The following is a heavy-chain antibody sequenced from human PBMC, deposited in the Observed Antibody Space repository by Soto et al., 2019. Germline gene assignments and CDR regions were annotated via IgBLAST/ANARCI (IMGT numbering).Heavy chain of an antibody. CDR2: ISFSGDYI. Sequence: RLSCAFSGFPLENYGMNWVRQASGKGLKWVSSISFSGDYIYYADSVKGRFTISRDNARNSLYLQMNRLGVDDTALYFWARATYNLNPEDWGQGT. D-gene: IGHD1-20*01. V-gene: IGHV3-21*01. J-gene: IGHJ4*02. CDR3: ARATYNLNPED. CDR1: GFPLENYG.